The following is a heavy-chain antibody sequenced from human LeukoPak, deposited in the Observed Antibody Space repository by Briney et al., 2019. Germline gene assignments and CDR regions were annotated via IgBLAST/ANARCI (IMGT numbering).Heavy chain of an antibody. CDR1: GFTFSSYE. V-gene: IGHV3-48*01. CDR3: ARDGALTIFGVVINWFDP. D-gene: IGHD3-3*01. J-gene: IGHJ5*02. Sequence: GGSLRLSCAASGFTFSSYEMNWVRQAPGKGLEWVSYISSSSSTIYYADSVKGRFTISRDNAKNSLYLQMNSLRAEDTAVYYCARDGALTIFGVVINWFDPWGQGTLVTVSS. CDR2: ISSSSSTI.